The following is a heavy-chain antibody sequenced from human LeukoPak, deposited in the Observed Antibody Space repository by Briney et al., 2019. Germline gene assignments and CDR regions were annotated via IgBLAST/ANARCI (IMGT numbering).Heavy chain of an antibody. CDR1: GYTFTSYA. D-gene: IGHD4-17*01. Sequence: ASVKVSCKASGYTFTSYAMHWVRQAPGQRLEWMGWINAGNGNTKYSQEFQGRVTITRDTSASTAYMELSSLRSEDKAVYYCARALYGDYFPYFDYWGQGTLVTVSS. V-gene: IGHV1-3*03. CDR3: ARALYGDYFPYFDY. CDR2: INAGNGNT. J-gene: IGHJ4*02.